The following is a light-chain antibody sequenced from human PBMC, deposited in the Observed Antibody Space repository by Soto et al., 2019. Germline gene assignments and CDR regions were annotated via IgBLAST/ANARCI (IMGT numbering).Light chain of an antibody. Sequence: EIVLTQSPATLSLSPGERATLSCRASQSVSSYLAWYQQKPGQAPMLLIYDSSNMATGIPARFSGSGSGTDFTLTISSLEPEDFAVYYCQQRSNWPPSFGQGNKLEIK. V-gene: IGKV3-11*01. CDR2: DSS. J-gene: IGKJ2*01. CDR1: QSVSSY. CDR3: QQRSNWPPS.